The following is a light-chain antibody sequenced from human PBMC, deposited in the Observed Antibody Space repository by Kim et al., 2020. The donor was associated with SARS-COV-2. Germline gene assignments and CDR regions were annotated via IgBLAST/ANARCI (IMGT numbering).Light chain of an antibody. CDR1: QTFLSSC. J-gene: IGKJ2*01. CDR2: SAS. CDR3: QQYGIATPYK. V-gene: IGKV3-20*01. Sequence: PGKRASISCRDSQTFLSSCLAGYQQKPGQPPRLLIYSASNRATGIPDRFSGSGSGTDFTLIISRLEPEDVAMYYCQQYGIATPYKFGQGTKVDIK.